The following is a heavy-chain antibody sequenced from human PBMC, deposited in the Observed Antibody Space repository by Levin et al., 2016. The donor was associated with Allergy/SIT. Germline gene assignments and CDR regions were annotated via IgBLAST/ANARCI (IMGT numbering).Heavy chain of an antibody. V-gene: IGHV4-39*07. D-gene: IGHD3-22*01. CDR3: ASGRWAAIVDL. Sequence: SETLSLTCTVSGGSISSDDYYWGWIRQSPRKGLEWIGTIYYSGSAYYNPSLKRRVTISVDTSKNQFSLRLTSVTAADTAVYYCASGRWAAIVDLWGQGTLITVSS. J-gene: IGHJ5*02. CDR2: IYYSGSA. CDR1: GGSISSDDYY.